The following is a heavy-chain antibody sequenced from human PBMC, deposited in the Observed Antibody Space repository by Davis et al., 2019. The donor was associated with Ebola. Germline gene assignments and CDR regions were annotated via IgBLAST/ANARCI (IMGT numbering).Heavy chain of an antibody. CDR2: ISSSSSYI. V-gene: IGHV3-21*04. CDR3: ARAGGSTTLTAPSMDV. J-gene: IGHJ6*02. Sequence: GESLKISCVASGFTFRSHWMHWVRQAPGKGLEWVSSISSSSSYIYYADSVKGRFTISRDNAKNSLYLQMNSLRAEDTAVYYCARAGGSTTLTAPSMDVWGQGTTVTVSS. D-gene: IGHD4-17*01. CDR1: GFTFRSHW.